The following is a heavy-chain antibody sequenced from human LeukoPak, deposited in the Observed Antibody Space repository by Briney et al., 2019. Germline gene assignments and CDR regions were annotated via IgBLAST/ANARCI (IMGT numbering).Heavy chain of an antibody. CDR3: ARDLAVGVCEF. J-gene: IGHJ4*02. CDR2: IQSDGSKE. CDR1: GFTFSIYG. Sequence: PGGPLRLSCTASGFTFSIYGMHWVRQAPGKGLEWAAAIQSDGSKEYYGDSERGRFTISRDDSKNTVYLQLNSLRVEDTAVYYCARDLAVGVCEFWGQGTLVIVSS. V-gene: IGHV3-33*01. D-gene: IGHD6-19*01.